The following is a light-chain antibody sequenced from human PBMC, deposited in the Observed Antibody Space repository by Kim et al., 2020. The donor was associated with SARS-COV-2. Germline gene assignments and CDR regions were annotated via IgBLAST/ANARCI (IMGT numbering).Light chain of an antibody. V-gene: IGLV2-14*01. CDR3: CSYTSTSTLV. Sequence: QSALTQPASVSGSPGQWITISCTGTTSDFGGYNYTSWYQQHPGKAPKLMLYEVNDRPPGVSNRFSGYKSGNTASLTISGLQAGDEADYYCCSYTSTSTLVFGTGTKVTVL. J-gene: IGLJ1*01. CDR1: TSDFGGYNY. CDR2: EVN.